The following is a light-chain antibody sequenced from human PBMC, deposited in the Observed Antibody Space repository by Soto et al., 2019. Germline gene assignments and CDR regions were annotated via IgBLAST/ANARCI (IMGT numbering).Light chain of an antibody. Sequence: QSVLTQPRSVSGSPGQSVTISCAGTSSDVGAYNCVSWYQQHPGKVPKLIIFDVTRRPSGVPDRFSGSKSGNTASLTISGLQADDEAYYYFCSYERSYTLVFGGGTKLTVL. CDR2: DVT. CDR1: SSDVGAYNC. CDR3: CSYERSYTLV. V-gene: IGLV2-11*01. J-gene: IGLJ3*02.